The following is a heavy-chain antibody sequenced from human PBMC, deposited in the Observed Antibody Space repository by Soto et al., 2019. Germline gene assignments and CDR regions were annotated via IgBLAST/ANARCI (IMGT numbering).Heavy chain of an antibody. V-gene: IGHV1-69*13. CDR1: GGTFSSYA. Sequence: GASVKVSCKASGGTFSSYAISWVRQAPGQGLEWMGGIIPIFGTANYAQKFQGRVTITADESTSTAYMELSSLRSEDTAVYYCARASRRTGFVIAAADSDWFDPWSQGTLVTVSS. J-gene: IGHJ5*02. CDR3: ARASRRTGFVIAAADSDWFDP. CDR2: IIPIFGTA. D-gene: IGHD6-13*01.